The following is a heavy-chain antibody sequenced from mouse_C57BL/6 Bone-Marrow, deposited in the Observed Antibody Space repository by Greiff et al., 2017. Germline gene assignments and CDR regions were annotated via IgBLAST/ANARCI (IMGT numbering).Heavy chain of an antibody. CDR3: ARGGVLLRYPDY. Sequence: QVEPKPPGAEPGKPGASGKPVCKGSGYHFTRLRVARGEEGAGRGLGGVGRIDPNSGGTKDNEKFKSKATLTVDKPSSTAYMQLSSLTSEDSAVYYCARGGVLLRYPDYWGQGTTLTVSS. CDR1: GYHFTRLR. D-gene: IGHD1-1*01. V-gene: IGHV1-72*01. CDR2: IDPNSGGT. J-gene: IGHJ2*01.